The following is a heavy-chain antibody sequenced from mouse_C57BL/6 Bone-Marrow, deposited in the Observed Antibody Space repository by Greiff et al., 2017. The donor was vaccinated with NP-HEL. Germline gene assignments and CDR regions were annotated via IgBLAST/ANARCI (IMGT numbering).Heavy chain of an antibody. Sequence: VHVKQSGPVLVKPGASVKMSCKASGYTFTDYYMNWVKQSHGKSLEWIGVINPYNGGTSYNQKFKGKATLTVDKSSSTAYMELNSLTSEDSAVYYCARDEGLFAYWGQGTLVTVSA. J-gene: IGHJ3*01. V-gene: IGHV1-19*01. D-gene: IGHD3-3*01. CDR3: ARDEGLFAY. CDR2: INPYNGGT. CDR1: GYTFTDYY.